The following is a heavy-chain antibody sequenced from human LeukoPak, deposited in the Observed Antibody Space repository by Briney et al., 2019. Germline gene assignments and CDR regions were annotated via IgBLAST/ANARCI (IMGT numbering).Heavy chain of an antibody. J-gene: IGHJ4*02. V-gene: IGHV3-53*01. CDR2: IYSGGST. CDR1: GFTVSSNY. Sequence: GGSLRLSCAASGFTVSSNYMSWVRQAPGKGLEWVSVIYSGGSTYYADSVRGRFTISRDNARNSLYLQMNSLRVEDTAVYYCVRDIGYAWGQGTLVTVSS. D-gene: IGHD5-12*01. CDR3: VRDIGYA.